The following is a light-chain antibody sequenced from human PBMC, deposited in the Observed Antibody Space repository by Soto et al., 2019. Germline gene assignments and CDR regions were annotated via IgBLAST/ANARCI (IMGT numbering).Light chain of an antibody. CDR2: DVS. Sequence: DIHMTQSPSTLSASVGHMFTITCRASQGITNYVDWHQQKPGKAPKLLIYDVSALKRGVPPRLSGSGYGTEFTLTISSMQPDDFETYYCQQYDSFPVTFGQGTKVDIK. J-gene: IGKJ1*01. CDR3: QQYDSFPVT. V-gene: IGKV1-5*01. CDR1: QGITNY.